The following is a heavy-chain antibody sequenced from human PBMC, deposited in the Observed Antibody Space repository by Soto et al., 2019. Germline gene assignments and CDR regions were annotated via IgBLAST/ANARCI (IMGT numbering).Heavy chain of an antibody. CDR1: GFTFSSYA. Sequence: QVQLVESGGGVVQPGRSLRLSCAASGFTFSSYAMHWVRQAPGKGLEWVALISYDGSNKYYADSVKGRFTISRDNSKNTLYPQMNSLRAEDTAVYYCAREVVPKENWFDPWGQGTLVTVSS. CDR3: AREVVPKENWFDP. CDR2: ISYDGSNK. D-gene: IGHD2-2*01. J-gene: IGHJ5*02. V-gene: IGHV3-30-3*01.